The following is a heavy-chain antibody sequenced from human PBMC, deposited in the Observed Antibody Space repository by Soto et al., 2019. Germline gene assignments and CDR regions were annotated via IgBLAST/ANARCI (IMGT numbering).Heavy chain of an antibody. Sequence: SETLSLTYAVYGGSFSGYYWSWIRQPPGKGLEWIGEINHSGSTNYNPSLKSRVTISVDTSKNQFSLKLSSVTAADTAVYYCARGYPNRGYGSGSYRYYYYGMDVWGQGTTVTVSS. CDR1: GGSFSGYY. D-gene: IGHD3-10*01. CDR3: ARGYPNRGYGSGSYRYYYYGMDV. J-gene: IGHJ6*02. CDR2: INHSGST. V-gene: IGHV4-34*01.